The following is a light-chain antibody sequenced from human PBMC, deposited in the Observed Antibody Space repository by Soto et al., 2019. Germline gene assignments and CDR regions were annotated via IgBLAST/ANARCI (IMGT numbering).Light chain of an antibody. CDR2: EVN. CDR1: SSDVGGYDY. V-gene: IGLV2-14*01. CDR3: SSYTRSTIWV. Sequence: QSALTQPASVSGSPGQSITISCTGTSSDVGGYDYVSWYQQHPGKAPKVMIYEVNNRPSGVSNRFSGSKSGNTASLTISGLQAEDEADYYCSSYTRSTIWVFGGGTQLTVL. J-gene: IGLJ3*02.